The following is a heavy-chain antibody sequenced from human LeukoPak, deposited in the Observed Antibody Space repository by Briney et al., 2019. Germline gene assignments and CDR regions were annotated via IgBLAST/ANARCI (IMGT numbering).Heavy chain of an antibody. CDR2: INHSGST. D-gene: IGHD6-13*01. CDR1: GGSFSGYY. J-gene: IGHJ6*02. CDR3: ARGRLVRTVLSWYRVQDYYYYGMDV. Sequence: SETLSLTCAVYGGSFSGYYWSWIRQPPGKGLEWIGEINHSGSTNYNPSLKSRVTISVDTSKNQFSLKLSSVTAADTAVYYCARGRLVRTVLSWYRVQDYYYYGMDVWGHGTTVTVSS. V-gene: IGHV4-34*01.